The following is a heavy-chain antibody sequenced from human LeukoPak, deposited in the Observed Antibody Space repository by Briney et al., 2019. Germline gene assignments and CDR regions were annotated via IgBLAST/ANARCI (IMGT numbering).Heavy chain of an antibody. CDR2: IYYSGST. CDR3: ARGEILWRWFDP. Sequence: PSQTLSLTCTVSGGSISGGDSYWSWIRQPPGKGLEWIGYIYYSGSTHYNPSLKGRLTISVDTSKNQFSLKLSSVTAADTAVYYCARGEILWRWFDPWGQGTLVTVSS. D-gene: IGHD2-21*01. J-gene: IGHJ5*02. V-gene: IGHV4-30-4*01. CDR1: GGSISGGDSY.